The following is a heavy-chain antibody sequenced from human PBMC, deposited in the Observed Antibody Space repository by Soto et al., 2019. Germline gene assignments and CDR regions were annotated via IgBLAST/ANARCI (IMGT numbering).Heavy chain of an antibody. D-gene: IGHD6-19*01. CDR1: GFTFSSCE. J-gene: IGHJ4*02. Sequence: GGSLRLSCAASGFTFSSCEMNWVRQAPGKGLEWVSYISSSGSTIYYADSVKGRFTISRDNAKNSLYLQMNSLRAEDTAVYYCTLTPLSSGWPPFDRWGQGTLVNV. V-gene: IGHV3-48*03. CDR2: ISSSGSTI. CDR3: TLTPLSSGWPPFDR.